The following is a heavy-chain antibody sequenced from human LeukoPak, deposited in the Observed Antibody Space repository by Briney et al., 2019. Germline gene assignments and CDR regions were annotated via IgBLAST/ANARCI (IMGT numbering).Heavy chain of an antibody. CDR3: ARDLGYLGGYYYYDYMDV. V-gene: IGHV3-48*04. CDR2: IANSGPTV. CDR1: GFIFSTYS. Sequence: GGSLRLSCAASGFIFSTYSMSWVRQAPGKGLEWVAYIANSGPTVFYIDSVRGRFTISRDNAKNSLYLQMNSLRAEDTAVYYCARDLGYLGGYYYYDYMDVWGRGTTVTISS. J-gene: IGHJ6*03. D-gene: IGHD3-16*01.